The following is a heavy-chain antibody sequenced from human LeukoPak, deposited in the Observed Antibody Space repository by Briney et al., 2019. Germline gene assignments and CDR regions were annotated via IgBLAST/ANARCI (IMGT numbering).Heavy chain of an antibody. CDR3: ARGRGFEATIDY. J-gene: IGHJ4*02. CDR1: VGTFSSFA. Sequence: GASVKVSCKASVGTFSSFAISWVRQAPGQGLEWMGGIIPIFGTANYAQKFQGRVTITADESTSTAYMELSSLRSEDTAVYYCARGRGFEATIDYWGQGTLVTVSS. D-gene: IGHD5-24*01. CDR2: IIPIFGTA. V-gene: IGHV1-69*13.